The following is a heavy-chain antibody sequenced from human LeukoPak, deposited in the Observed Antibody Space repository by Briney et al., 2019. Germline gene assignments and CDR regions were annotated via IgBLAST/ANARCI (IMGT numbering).Heavy chain of an antibody. CDR2: IIPIFGTA. Sequence: SVKVSCKASGYTFTGYYMHWVRQAPGQGRGWMGGIIPIFGTASYAQKFQGRVTITADESTSTAYMELSSLRSEDTAVYYCARPSSGFSAFDIWGQGTMVTVSS. J-gene: IGHJ3*02. CDR1: GYTFTGYY. CDR3: ARPSSGFSAFDI. V-gene: IGHV1-69*13.